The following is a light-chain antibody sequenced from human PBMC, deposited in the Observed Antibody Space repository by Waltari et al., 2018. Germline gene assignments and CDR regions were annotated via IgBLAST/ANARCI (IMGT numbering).Light chain of an antibody. V-gene: IGLV2-23*02. CDR1: NSDVGSYNL. Sequence: QSALTQAASVSGSPGQSTTMSCTGTNSDVGSYNLISWYQQNPGEAPKLMIFEVTKRPSGVSNRFSGSKSGNTASLTISGLQAEDEAHYYCFSYAGSRNWVFGGGTKLTVL. CDR2: EVT. CDR3: FSYAGSRNWV. J-gene: IGLJ3*02.